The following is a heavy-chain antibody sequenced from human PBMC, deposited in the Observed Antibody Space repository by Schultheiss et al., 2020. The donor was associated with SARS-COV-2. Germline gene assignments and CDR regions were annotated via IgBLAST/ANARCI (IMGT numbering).Heavy chain of an antibody. Sequence: GESLKISCAASGFTFSNYGMTWVRQAPGKGLEWVSTISGDGSGTYYADSVTGRFTISRDNSKNSLYLQMNSLRAEDTAVYYCASCSGGSCYGDDAFDIWGQGTMVTVSS. CDR1: GFTFSNYG. V-gene: IGHV3-23*01. CDR3: ASCSGGSCYGDDAFDI. CDR2: ISGDGSGT. D-gene: IGHD2-15*01. J-gene: IGHJ3*02.